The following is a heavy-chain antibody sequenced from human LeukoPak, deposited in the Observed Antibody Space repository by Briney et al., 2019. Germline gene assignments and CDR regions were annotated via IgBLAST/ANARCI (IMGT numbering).Heavy chain of an antibody. CDR2: IYYSGST. V-gene: IGHV4-59*08. CDR3: ARQKRIKYCSSTSCYVFDY. D-gene: IGHD2-2*01. Sequence: SETLSLTCTVSGGSISSYYWSWIRQPPGKGLEWIGYIYYSGSTNYNPSLKSRVTISVDTSKTQFSLKLSSVTAAGTAVYYCARQKRIKYCSSTSCYVFDYWGQGTLVTVSS. J-gene: IGHJ4*02. CDR1: GGSISSYY.